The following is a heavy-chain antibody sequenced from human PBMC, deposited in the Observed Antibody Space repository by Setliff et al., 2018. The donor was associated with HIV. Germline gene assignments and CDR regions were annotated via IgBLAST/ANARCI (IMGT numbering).Heavy chain of an antibody. D-gene: IGHD5-12*01. CDR1: EFSFSDYY. Sequence: PGGSLRLSCAASEFSFSDYYMNWIRQAPGKGPEWISYISGSTTYINYADSVKGRFTISRDNAKNSLFLQMNSLKTDDTAVYYCIRGPWRTGMDVWGQGTTVTVSS. V-gene: IGHV3-11*05. CDR2: ISGSTTYI. CDR3: IRGPWRTGMDV. J-gene: IGHJ6*02.